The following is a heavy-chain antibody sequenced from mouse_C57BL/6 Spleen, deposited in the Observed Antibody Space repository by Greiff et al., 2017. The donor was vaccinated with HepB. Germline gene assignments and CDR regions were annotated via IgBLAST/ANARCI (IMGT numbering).Heavy chain of an antibody. CDR2: INPSNGGT. V-gene: IGHV1-53*01. Sequence: QVQLKQSGTELVKPGASVKLSCKASGYTFTSYWMHWVKQRPGQGLEWIGNINPSNGGTNYNEKFKSKATLTVDKSSSTAYMQLSSLTSEDSAVYYCASSDGYYDYFDYWGQGTTLTVSA. J-gene: IGHJ2*01. CDR1: GYTFTSYW. D-gene: IGHD2-3*01. CDR3: ASSDGYYDYFDY.